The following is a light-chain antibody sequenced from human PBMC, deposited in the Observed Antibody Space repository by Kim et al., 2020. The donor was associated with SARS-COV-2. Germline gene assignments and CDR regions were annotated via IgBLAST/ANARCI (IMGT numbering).Light chain of an antibody. CDR1: SSDVGGYNY. CDR2: EVT. J-gene: IGLJ2*01. Sequence: QSALTQPPSASGSPGQSVTISCTGTSSDVGGYNYVSWYQQHPGKAPKLMIYEVTNRPSGVPDRFSGSKSGNTASLTVSGLQAGDEADYYCSSYAGSNLVFGGGTQLTVL. V-gene: IGLV2-8*01. CDR3: SSYAGSNLV.